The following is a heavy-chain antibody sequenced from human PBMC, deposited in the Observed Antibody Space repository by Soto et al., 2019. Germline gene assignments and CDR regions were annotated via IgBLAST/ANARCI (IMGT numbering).Heavy chain of an antibody. CDR3: PRVGDPLHNWFDT. CDR1: GGTFSSYA. D-gene: IGHD3-16*01. V-gene: IGHV1-69*06. J-gene: IGHJ5*02. CDR2: IIPIFGTA. Sequence: QVQLVQSGAEVKKPGSSVKVSCKASGGTFSSYAISWVRQAPGQGLEWMGGIIPIFGTANYAQKFQGRVTITADKSTSTDYMELASLSSEDTAVHYCPRVGDPLHNWFDTWGQGTLVTVSS.